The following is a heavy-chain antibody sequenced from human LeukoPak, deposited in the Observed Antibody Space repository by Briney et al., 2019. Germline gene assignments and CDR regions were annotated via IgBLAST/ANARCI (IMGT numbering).Heavy chain of an antibody. CDR2: ISASNSNT. D-gene: IGHD6-19*01. CDR3: ARDLRRDTSGWNSQAVLDY. Sequence: GASVKVSCKASGYTFTSYGISWGRQAPGQGLEWMGWISASNSNTNYAQKKLQGRVTMTTDTSTSTAYMELRSLRSDDTAVYYCARDLRRDTSGWNSQAVLDYWGQGTLVTVSS. V-gene: IGHV1-18*01. CDR1: GYTFTSYG. J-gene: IGHJ4*02.